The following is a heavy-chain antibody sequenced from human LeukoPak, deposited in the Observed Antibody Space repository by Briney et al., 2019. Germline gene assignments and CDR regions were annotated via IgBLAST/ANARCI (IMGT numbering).Heavy chain of an antibody. V-gene: IGHV4-59*01. J-gene: IGHJ4*02. CDR2: IYYSGST. CDR3: ARDGVYDSSGYFGSYFDY. D-gene: IGHD3-22*01. CDR1: GGSISSYY. Sequence: SETLSLTCTVSGGSISSYYWSWIRQPPGKGLEWIGYIYYSGSTNYNPSLKSRVTISVDTSKNQFSLKLSSVTAADTAVYYCARDGVYDSSGYFGSYFDYWGQGTLVTVSS.